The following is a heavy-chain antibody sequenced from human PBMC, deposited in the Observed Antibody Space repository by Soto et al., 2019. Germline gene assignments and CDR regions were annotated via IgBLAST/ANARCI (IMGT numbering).Heavy chain of an antibody. CDR2: ISHGGDTT. CDR1: GFTFRTFN. Sequence: GGSLRLSCAASGFTFRTFNMNWVRQAPGKGLQWVSTISHGGDTTYYADSVKGRFSVSRDNSKDTLLLLMNSLRAEDTAIYYCTTDSYSSMIAVRFDYWGPGTLVTVSS. J-gene: IGHJ4*01. V-gene: IGHV3-23*01. D-gene: IGHD3-22*01. CDR3: TTDSYSSMIAVRFDY.